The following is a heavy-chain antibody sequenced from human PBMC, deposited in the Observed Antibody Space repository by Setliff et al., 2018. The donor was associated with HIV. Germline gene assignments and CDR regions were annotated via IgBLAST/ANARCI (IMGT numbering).Heavy chain of an antibody. D-gene: IGHD3-9*01. J-gene: IGHJ6*03. V-gene: IGHV4-61*02. CDR3: ARGATLLTGYSDRWEYFDMDA. CDR2: IYTSGRT. CDR1: GGSISSGSHY. Sequence: SETLSLTCTVSGGSISSGSHYWSWIRQPAGKGLEWIGLIYTSGRTNYNPSLKSRVTISVDRSKNQFSLNLSSVTAADTALYYCARGATLLTGYSDRWEYFDMDAWGKGTTVTVSS.